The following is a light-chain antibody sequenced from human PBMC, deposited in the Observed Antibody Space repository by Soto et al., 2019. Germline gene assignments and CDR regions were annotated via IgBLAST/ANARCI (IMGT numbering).Light chain of an antibody. CDR3: SSYTSSSTYV. Sequence: QSALTQPASVSGSPGQSITISCTGTSSDVGGYNYVSWYQQHPGKVPKLMFYDVTNRPSGISNRFSASKSGNTASLTISGLQAEDEADYYCSSYTSSSTYVFGTGTKVTVL. J-gene: IGLJ1*01. V-gene: IGLV2-14*01. CDR2: DVT. CDR1: SSDVGGYNY.